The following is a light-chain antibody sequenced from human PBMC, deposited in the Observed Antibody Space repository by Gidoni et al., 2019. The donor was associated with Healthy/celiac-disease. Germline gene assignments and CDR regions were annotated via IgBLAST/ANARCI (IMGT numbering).Light chain of an antibody. CDR2: GNS. CDR1: SSNIGAGYD. V-gene: IGLV1-40*01. Sequence: QSERTQPPSVSGAPGQRVTISCTWSSSNIGAGYDVHWYQQLPGTAPKLLIYGNSHRPSGVPYRFSGSMSGTSASLAITGLQAEDDADYYCQLYDSRRNVFGTGTKVTVL. CDR3: QLYDSRRNV. J-gene: IGLJ1*01.